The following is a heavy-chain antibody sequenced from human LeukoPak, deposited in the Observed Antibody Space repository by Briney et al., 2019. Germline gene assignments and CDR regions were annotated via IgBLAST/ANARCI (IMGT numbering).Heavy chain of an antibody. CDR2: IRQDGSEK. D-gene: IGHD2-2*01. CDR3: ARENRSTSCCFDY. J-gene: IGHJ4*02. CDR1: GFTFSSYW. V-gene: IGHV3-7*01. Sequence: PGGSLRLSCAASGFTFSSYWMSWVRQAPGKGLEWVDNIRQDGSEKYYVDSVKGQFTISRDNDKNSLYLQMTSLRAEDTAVYYCARENRSTSCCFDYWGQGTLVTVSS.